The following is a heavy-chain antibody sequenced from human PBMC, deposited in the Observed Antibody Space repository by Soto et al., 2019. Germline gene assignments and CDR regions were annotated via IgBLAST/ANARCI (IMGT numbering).Heavy chain of an antibody. CDR3: ARGDGDRYDGNGYLGRH. J-gene: IGHJ4*02. CDR1: GFPFSSYW. V-gene: IGHV3-74*01. CDR2: IKSDGSGT. Sequence: EVQLVESGGGLVHPGESLTLSCAASGFPFSSYWMHWVRQAQGKGRVWVSRIKSDGSGTYSADSVQDRFTISRDNARNTLYLQMNSLRVEETAVYFCARGDGDRYDGNGYLGRHWGQGTLVTVSS. D-gene: IGHD3-22*01.